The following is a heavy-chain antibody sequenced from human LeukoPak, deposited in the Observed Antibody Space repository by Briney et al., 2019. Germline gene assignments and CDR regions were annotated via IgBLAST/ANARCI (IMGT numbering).Heavy chain of an antibody. J-gene: IGHJ4*02. Sequence: PGGSLRLSCAASGFTFSSYAMSWVRQAPGKGLEWVSAISGSGGSTYYADSVKGRFTISRDNSKNTLYLQMNSLRAEDTAVYYCARGGEGGYSGLTFYFDYWGQGTLVTVSS. CDR3: ARGGEGGYSGLTFYFDY. V-gene: IGHV3-23*01. D-gene: IGHD5-12*01. CDR2: ISGSGGST. CDR1: GFTFSSYA.